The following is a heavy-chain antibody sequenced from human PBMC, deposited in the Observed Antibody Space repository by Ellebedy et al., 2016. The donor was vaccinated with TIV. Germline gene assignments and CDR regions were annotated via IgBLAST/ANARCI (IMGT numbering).Heavy chain of an antibody. V-gene: IGHV1-69*13. CDR2: IIPIFGTA. D-gene: IGHD5-18*01. CDR3: ARSLDTAMGRGWFDP. J-gene: IGHJ5*02. CDR1: GYTFTGYY. Sequence: AASVKVSCKASGYTFTGYYMRWVRQAPGQGLEWMGGIIPIFGTANYAQKFQGRVTITADESTSTAYMELSSLRSEDTAVYYCARSLDTAMGRGWFDPWGQGTLVTVSS.